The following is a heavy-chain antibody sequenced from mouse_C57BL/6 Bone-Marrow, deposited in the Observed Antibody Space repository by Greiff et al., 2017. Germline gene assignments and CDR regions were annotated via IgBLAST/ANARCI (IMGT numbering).Heavy chain of an antibody. CDR2: IDPETGGT. CDR1: GYTFTDYE. CDR3: TNRNKGAMDY. Sequence: VQLQQSGAELVRPGASVTLSCKASGYTFTDYEMHWVKQTPVHGLEWIGAIDPETGGTAYNQKFKGKAILTADKSSSTAYMELRSLTSEDSAVYYCTNRNKGAMDYWGQGTSVTVSS. V-gene: IGHV1-15*01. D-gene: IGHD2-1*01. J-gene: IGHJ4*01.